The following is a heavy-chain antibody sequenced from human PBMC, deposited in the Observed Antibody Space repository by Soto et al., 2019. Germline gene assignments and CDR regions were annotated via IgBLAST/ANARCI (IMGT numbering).Heavy chain of an antibody. V-gene: IGHV4-31*03. CDR2: IYYSGST. CDR3: ARDRGSGSGLDY. Sequence: QVQLQESGPGLVKPSQTLSLTCTVSGGSISNGGYYWSWIRQHPGKGLEWIGYIYYSGSTYYNPSLKSRVTISVDTSKNQFSLKLSSVTAADTAVYYCARDRGSGSGLDYWGQGTLVTVSS. D-gene: IGHD3-10*01. J-gene: IGHJ4*02. CDR1: GGSISNGGYY.